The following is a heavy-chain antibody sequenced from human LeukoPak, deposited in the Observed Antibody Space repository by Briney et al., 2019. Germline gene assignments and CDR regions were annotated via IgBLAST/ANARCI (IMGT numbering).Heavy chain of an antibody. CDR1: GFTFSSYS. D-gene: IGHD3-9*01. CDR3: AKDEVTAGFDWLLY. Sequence: GGSLRLSCAASGFTFSSYSMSWVRQAPEKGLEWVSAISGSGGSTYYADSVKGRFPISRDNSKNTLYLQMNSLRAEDTAVYCCAKDEVTAGFDWLLYWGQGTLVTVSS. CDR2: ISGSGGST. V-gene: IGHV3-23*01. J-gene: IGHJ4*02.